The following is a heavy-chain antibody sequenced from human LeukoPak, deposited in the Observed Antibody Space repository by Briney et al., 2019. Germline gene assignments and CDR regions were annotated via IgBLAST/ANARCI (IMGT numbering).Heavy chain of an antibody. CDR2: INHSGST. CDR3: AKSGSYSYFDY. Sequence: PSETLSRTCAVYGGSFSGYYWSWIRQPPGKGLEWIGEINHSGSTNYNPSLKSRVTISVDTSKNQFSLKLSSVTAADTAVYYCAKSGSYSYFDYWGQGTLVTVSS. J-gene: IGHJ4*02. D-gene: IGHD1-26*01. CDR1: GGSFSGYY. V-gene: IGHV4-34*01.